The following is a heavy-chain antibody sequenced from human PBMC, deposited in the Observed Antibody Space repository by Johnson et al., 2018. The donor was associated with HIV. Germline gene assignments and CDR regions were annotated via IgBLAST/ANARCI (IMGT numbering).Heavy chain of an antibody. CDR2: ISSSGTTI. CDR3: AKGIYDFWSGYYAFDI. J-gene: IGHJ3*02. D-gene: IGHD3-3*01. CDR1: GFTFRDYY. V-gene: IGHV3-11*01. Sequence: QVQLVESGGGLVNPGGSLRLSCVVSGFTFRDYYMSCIRQAPGKGLEWVSYISSSGTTIYYADSVKGRFTISRDNSKNTLYLQMNSLRAEDTAVYYCAKGIYDFWSGYYAFDIWGQGTMVTVSS.